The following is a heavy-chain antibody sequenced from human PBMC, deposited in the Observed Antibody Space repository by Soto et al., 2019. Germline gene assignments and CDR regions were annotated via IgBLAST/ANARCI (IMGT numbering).Heavy chain of an antibody. Sequence: LRLSCVASGFTFNRYGMHWVRQAPGKGLEWVALISFDGSDKFYLDPVKGRFTLSRDNSKNTMFLQMNNLRSEDTALYYCAKDRTTGTQGLFYGLDVWGQGTTVTVSS. J-gene: IGHJ6*01. CDR3: AKDRTTGTQGLFYGLDV. CDR2: ISFDGSDK. V-gene: IGHV3-30*18. CDR1: GFTFNRYG. D-gene: IGHD4-4*01.